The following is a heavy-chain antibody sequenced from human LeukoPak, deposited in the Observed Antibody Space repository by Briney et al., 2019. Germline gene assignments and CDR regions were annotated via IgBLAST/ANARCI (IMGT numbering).Heavy chain of an antibody. J-gene: IGHJ6*02. Sequence: PGGSLRLSCAASGFTFSSYAMSWVRQAPGKGLEWVSAISGSGGSTYYADSVKGRFTISRDNSKNTLYLQMNSLRAEDTAVYYCAKDQGDSYGYNYYYGMDVWGQGTTVTVS. V-gene: IGHV3-23*01. D-gene: IGHD5-18*01. CDR3: AKDQGDSYGYNYYYGMDV. CDR2: ISGSGGST. CDR1: GFTFSSYA.